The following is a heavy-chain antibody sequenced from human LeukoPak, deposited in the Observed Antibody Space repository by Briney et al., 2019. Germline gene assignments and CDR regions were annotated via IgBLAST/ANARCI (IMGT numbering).Heavy chain of an antibody. CDR2: IYYSGST. D-gene: IGHD3-10*01. J-gene: IGHJ5*02. CDR1: GGSISSYY. CDR3: ARVGEAYPMVRGRGFDP. Sequence: SETLSLTCTVSGGSISSYYWSWIRQPPGKGLEWIGDIYYSGSTNYNPSLKRRVTKSVDPSKNPFSLQLRSVTAADPAVYYCARVGEAYPMVRGRGFDPWGQGTLVTVSS. V-gene: IGHV4-59*01.